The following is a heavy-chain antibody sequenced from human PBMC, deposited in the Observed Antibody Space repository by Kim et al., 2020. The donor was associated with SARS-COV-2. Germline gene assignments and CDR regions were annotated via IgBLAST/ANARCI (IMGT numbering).Heavy chain of an antibody. V-gene: IGHV3-30*18. D-gene: IGHD6-13*01. CDR2: ISYDGSKK. Sequence: EWVAVISYDGSKKYYADSVKGRFTISRDNSKNTLYLQMNSLRAEDTAVYYCAKQAGPIDYWGQGTLVTVSS. CDR3: AKQAGPIDY. J-gene: IGHJ4*02.